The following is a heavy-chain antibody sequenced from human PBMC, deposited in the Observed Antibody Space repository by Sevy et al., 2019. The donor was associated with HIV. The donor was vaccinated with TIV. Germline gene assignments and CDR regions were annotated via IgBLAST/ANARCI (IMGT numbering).Heavy chain of an antibody. CDR1: GFTFTDYF. J-gene: IGHJ4*02. V-gene: IGHV3-7*01. Sequence: GGSLRLSCAASGFTFTDYFMGWVRQAPGKGLEWVADIDQDGSQKSYVDSVKGRFTIPRDNAKNSVYLQLNRLRVDDTAVYYCTRELWPGDYWGQGTLVTVSS. D-gene: IGHD2-21*01. CDR2: IDQDGSQK. CDR3: TRELWPGDY.